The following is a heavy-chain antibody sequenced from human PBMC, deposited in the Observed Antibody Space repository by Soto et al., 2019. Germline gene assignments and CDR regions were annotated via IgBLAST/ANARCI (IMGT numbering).Heavy chain of an antibody. Sequence: SETLSLTYTVSGGSISSYYWSWIRQPPGKGLEWIGYIYYSGSTNYNPSLKSRVTISVDTPKNQFSLKLSSVTAADTAVYYCARARLSRSWXFDPWGQGTLVTVS. CDR1: GGSISSYY. V-gene: IGHV4-59*01. J-gene: IGHJ5*02. D-gene: IGHD3-16*02. CDR2: IYYSGST. CDR3: ARARLSRSWXFDP.